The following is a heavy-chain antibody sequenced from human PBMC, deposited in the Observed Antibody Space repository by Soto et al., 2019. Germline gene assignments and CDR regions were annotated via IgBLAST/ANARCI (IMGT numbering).Heavy chain of an antibody. CDR3: TADYGGNPSD. J-gene: IGHJ4*02. CDR1: GFTFTNAW. Sequence: EVQLVESGGGLVKPGGSLRLSCAASGFTFTNAWMTWVRQAPGKGLEWVGRIKSKADGGTTDYAAPVQARFTISRDDSKNTLYLQMSSLKTEDTAVYYCTADYGGNPSDWGQGTLVTVSS. D-gene: IGHD4-17*01. CDR2: IKSKADGGTT. V-gene: IGHV3-15*01.